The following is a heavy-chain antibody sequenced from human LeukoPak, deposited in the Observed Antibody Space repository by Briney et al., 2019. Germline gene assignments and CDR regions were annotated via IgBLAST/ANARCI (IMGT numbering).Heavy chain of an antibody. Sequence: SETLSLTCTVSGGSISSYYWSWIRQPPGKGLEWIGEINHSGSTNYNPSLKSRVTISVDTSKNQFSLKLSSVTAADTAVYYCARTRRYSYGIRINWFDPWGQGTLVTVSS. J-gene: IGHJ5*02. V-gene: IGHV4-34*01. CDR3: ARTRRYSYGIRINWFDP. D-gene: IGHD5-18*01. CDR2: INHSGST. CDR1: GGSISSYY.